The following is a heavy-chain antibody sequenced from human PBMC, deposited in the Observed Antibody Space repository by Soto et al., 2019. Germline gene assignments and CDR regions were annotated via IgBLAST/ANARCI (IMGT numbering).Heavy chain of an antibody. CDR2: IYYSGST. Sequence: SETLSLTCTVSGGSISSSSYYWGWIRQPPGKGLEWIGSIYYSGSTYYNPSLKSRVTISVDTSKNQFSLKLSSVTAADTAVYYCARHGPYSGSYSGYYYGMDVWGQGTTVTVSS. V-gene: IGHV4-39*01. J-gene: IGHJ6*02. CDR1: GGSISSSSYY. D-gene: IGHD1-26*01. CDR3: ARHGPYSGSYSGYYYGMDV.